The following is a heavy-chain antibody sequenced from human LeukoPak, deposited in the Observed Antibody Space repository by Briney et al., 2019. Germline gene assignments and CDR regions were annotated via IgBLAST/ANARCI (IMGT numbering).Heavy chain of an antibody. CDR3: ARGSGYSYGLYVYYYYMDV. D-gene: IGHD5-18*01. CDR1: GYSISSGYY. V-gene: IGHV4-61*01. CDR2: IYYSGST. Sequence: SETLSLTCTVSGYSISSGYYWGWIRQPPGKGLEWIGYIYYSGSTNYNPSLKSRVTISVDTSKNQFSLKLSSVTAADTAVYYCARGSGYSYGLYVYYYYMDVWGKGTTVTVSS. J-gene: IGHJ6*03.